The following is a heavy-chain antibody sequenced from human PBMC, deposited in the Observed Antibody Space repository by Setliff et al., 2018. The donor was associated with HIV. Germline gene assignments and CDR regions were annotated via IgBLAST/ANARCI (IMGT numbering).Heavy chain of an antibody. Sequence: SGPTLVNPTQTLTLTCTFSGFSLSTGGMCVNWIRQSPGKGLEWLARIDLDDDKRYNTSLKTRLIISKDTSKNQVVLTMTNMDPVDTATYYCARRPRYYYGLDVWGQGIMVTV. J-gene: IGHJ6*02. V-gene: IGHV2-70*11. CDR2: IDLDDDK. CDR1: GFSLSTGGMC. CDR3: ARRPRYYYGLDV.